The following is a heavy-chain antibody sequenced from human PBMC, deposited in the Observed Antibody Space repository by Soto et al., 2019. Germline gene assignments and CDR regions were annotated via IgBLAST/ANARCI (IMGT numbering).Heavy chain of an antibody. CDR3: ARDKDYGDANFDY. CDR2: ISSSSSYI. V-gene: IGHV3-21*01. CDR1: GFTFSSYS. Sequence: ESGGGLVKPGGSLRLSCAASGFTFSSYSMNWVRQAPGKGLEWVSSISSSSSYIYYADSVKGRFTISRDNAKNSLYLQMNSLRAEDTAVYYCARDKDYGDANFDYWGQGTLVTVSS. J-gene: IGHJ4*02. D-gene: IGHD4-17*01.